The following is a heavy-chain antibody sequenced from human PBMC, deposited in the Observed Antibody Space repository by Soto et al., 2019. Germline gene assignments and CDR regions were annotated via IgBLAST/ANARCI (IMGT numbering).Heavy chain of an antibody. Sequence: SEPLSLTCTVSGDSVNIASFYWIWIRQAPGNGLEWIGFIYFSGSTNYNPSLKSRVTTSLDTSKNQFSLNLSSVTHADTAVYYCASVNSGRNRFDPCGKGTLITVCS. CDR3: ASVNSGRNRFDP. D-gene: IGHD6-19*01. V-gene: IGHV4-61*01. CDR2: IYFSGST. J-gene: IGHJ5*02. CDR1: GDSVNIASFY.